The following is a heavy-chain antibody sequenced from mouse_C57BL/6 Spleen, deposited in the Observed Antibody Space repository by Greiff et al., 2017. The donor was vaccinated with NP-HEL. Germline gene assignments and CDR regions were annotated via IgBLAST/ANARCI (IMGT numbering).Heavy chain of an antibody. Sequence: QVQLQQSGAELVKPGASVKLSCKASGYTFTEYTIHWVKQRSGQGLEWIGWFYPGSGSIKYNEKFKGKATLTADKSSSTVYMELSRLTSEDSAVYFCARHEDASNPLLYWYFEVWGTGTTVTVSS. V-gene: IGHV1-62-2*01. CDR2: FYPGSGSI. J-gene: IGHJ1*03. D-gene: IGHD2-5*01. CDR1: GYTFTEYT. CDR3: ARHEDASNPLLYWYFEV.